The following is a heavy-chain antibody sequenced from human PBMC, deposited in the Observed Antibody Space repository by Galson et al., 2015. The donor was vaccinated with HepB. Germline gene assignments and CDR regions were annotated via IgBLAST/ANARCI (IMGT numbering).Heavy chain of an antibody. Sequence: SLRLSCAASGFAFGTHSMTWVRQAPGKGLQWVSTIPAGGRTTYAESVTGRFTVSRDNSNNRVYLQMNSLRVADTAVYYCAKGTERRLTTMTSHNYFDHWGRGALVTVSS. CDR3: AKGTERRLTTMTSHNYFDH. D-gene: IGHD2-2*01. J-gene: IGHJ4*02. V-gene: IGHV3-23*01. CDR1: GFAFGTHS. CDR2: IPAGGRT.